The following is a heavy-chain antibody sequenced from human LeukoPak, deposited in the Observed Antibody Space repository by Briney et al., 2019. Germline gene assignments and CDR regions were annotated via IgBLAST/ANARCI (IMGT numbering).Heavy chain of an antibody. V-gene: IGHV1-46*01. CDR3: ARDPTYYDFWSGPRAGWFDP. CDR1: GHTFSSYF. D-gene: IGHD3-3*01. J-gene: IGHJ5*02. Sequence: ASVKVSCKASGHTFSSYFMHWVRQAPGQGLEWMGIINPSGGSTSYAQKFQGRVTMTRDTSTSTVYMELSSLRSEDTAVYYCARDPTYYDFWSGPRAGWFDPWGQGTLVTVSS. CDR2: INPSGGST.